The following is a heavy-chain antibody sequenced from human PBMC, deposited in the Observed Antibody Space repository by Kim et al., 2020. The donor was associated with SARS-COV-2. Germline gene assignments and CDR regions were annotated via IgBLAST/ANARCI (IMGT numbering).Heavy chain of an antibody. CDR3: AKGPTTSSPLDFDY. V-gene: IGHV3-23*01. D-gene: IGHD1-26*01. Sequence: GGSLRLSCAASGFTFSDYAMSWVRQAPGKGLEWVSSVINTGASTPYADSVKGRFTISRDNSKNTLYLQMNSLRVEDTALFYCAKGPTTSSPLDFDYWGQGTLVTVSS. CDR1: GFTFSDYA. J-gene: IGHJ4*02. CDR2: VINTGAST.